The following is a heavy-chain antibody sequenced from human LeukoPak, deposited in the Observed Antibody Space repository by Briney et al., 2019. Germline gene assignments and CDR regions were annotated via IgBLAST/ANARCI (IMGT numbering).Heavy chain of an antibody. Sequence: GGSLRLSCAASGFIVSDDYISWVRQTPGKGLEWVSVIYSGGATFYADSVKGRFTISRDNSKNTVHLQMNSLRAEDTAVYYCASGGKYCTGGACYGDGGQGTLVTVSS. CDR1: GFIVSDDY. CDR3: ASGGKYCTGGACYGD. D-gene: IGHD2-8*02. V-gene: IGHV3-53*01. J-gene: IGHJ4*02. CDR2: IYSGGAT.